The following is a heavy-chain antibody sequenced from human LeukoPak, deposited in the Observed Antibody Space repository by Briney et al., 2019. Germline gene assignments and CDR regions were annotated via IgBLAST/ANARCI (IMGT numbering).Heavy chain of an antibody. Sequence: ASVKVSCKASGYTFTGYYMHWVRQAPGQGLEWMGWINPNSGGTNYAQKFQGRVTMTRDTSTSTAYMELSRLRSDDTAVYYCARVGYDSSGYYYSVWGQGTLVTVSS. D-gene: IGHD3-22*01. V-gene: IGHV1-2*02. CDR3: ARVGYDSSGYYYSV. CDR2: INPNSGGT. J-gene: IGHJ4*02. CDR1: GYTFTGYY.